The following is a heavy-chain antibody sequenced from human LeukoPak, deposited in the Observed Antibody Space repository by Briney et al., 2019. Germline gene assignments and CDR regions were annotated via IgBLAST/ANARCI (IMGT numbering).Heavy chain of an antibody. CDR3: AIWSTPLYGMDV. J-gene: IGHJ6*02. Sequence: SETLSLTCTVSGGSISSYYWSWIRQPPGKGLEWIGYIYYSGSTNYNPSLKSRVTISVDTSKNQFSLKLSSVTAADTAVYYCAIWSTPLYGMDVWGQGTTVTVSS. CDR2: IYYSGST. CDR1: GGSISSYY. V-gene: IGHV4-59*08. D-gene: IGHD3-10*01.